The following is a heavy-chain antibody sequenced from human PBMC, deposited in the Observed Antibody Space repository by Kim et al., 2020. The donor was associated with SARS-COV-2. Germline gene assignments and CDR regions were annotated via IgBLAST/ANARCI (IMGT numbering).Heavy chain of an antibody. CDR2: IWYDGSNK. V-gene: IGHV3-33*01. J-gene: IGHJ4*02. CDR3: ARDFPPRNDYGVYAVPYIFDY. Sequence: GGSLRLSCAASGFTFSSYGMHWVRQAPGKGLEWVAVIWYDGSNKYYADSVKGRFTITRNNYKNTLYLQMNSLRAEDTAVYYCARDFPPRNDYGVYAVPYIFDYWGQGTLVTLSS. D-gene: IGHD4-17*01. CDR1: GFTFSSYG.